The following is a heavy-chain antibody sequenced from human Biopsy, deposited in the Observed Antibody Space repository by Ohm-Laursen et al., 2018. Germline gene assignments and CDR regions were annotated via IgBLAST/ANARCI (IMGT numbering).Heavy chain of an antibody. J-gene: IGHJ4*02. CDR2: ISSGGSTI. D-gene: IGHD3-22*01. CDR1: GFTFSNYQ. V-gene: IGHV3-11*01. Sequence: SLRLSCSASGFTFSNYQMSWIRQTPGRGLEWVSHISSGGSTIFHADSVKGRFTISRDDAKGSLYLQMTNLRAEDTAVYYCSKDQGYYYDRSVYYYFDYWGQGTLVTVSS. CDR3: SKDQGYYYDRSVYYYFDY.